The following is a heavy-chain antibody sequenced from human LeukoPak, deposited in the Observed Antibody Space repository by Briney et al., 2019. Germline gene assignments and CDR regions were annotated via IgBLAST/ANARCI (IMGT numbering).Heavy chain of an antibody. J-gene: IGHJ6*03. D-gene: IGHD3-10*01. CDR1: GGSFSGYY. V-gene: IGHV4-34*01. CDR3: ARYHGSGSYPYYYYMDV. CDR2: INHSGST. Sequence: SETLSLTCAVYGGSFSGYYWSWIRQPPGKGLEWIGEINHSGSTNYNPSLKSRVTISVDTSKNQFSLKLSSVTAADTAVYYCARYHGSGSYPYYYYMDVWGKGTTVTISS.